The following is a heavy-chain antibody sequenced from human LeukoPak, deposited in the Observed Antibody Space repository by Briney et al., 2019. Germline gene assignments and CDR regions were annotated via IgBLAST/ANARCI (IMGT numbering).Heavy chain of an antibody. V-gene: IGHV3-30*18. D-gene: IGHD1-26*01. CDR3: AKAERGAVGDY. J-gene: IGHJ4*02. CDR2: ISYDGSNK. Sequence: GGSLRLSCAASGFTFSSYGMHWVRQAPGKGLEWVAVISYDGSNKYYADSVKGRFTISRDNSKSTLYLQMNSPRAEDTAVYYCAKAERGAVGDYWGQGTLVTVSS. CDR1: GFTFSSYG.